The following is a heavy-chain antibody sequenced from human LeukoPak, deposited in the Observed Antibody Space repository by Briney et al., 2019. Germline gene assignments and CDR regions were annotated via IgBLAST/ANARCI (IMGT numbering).Heavy chain of an antibody. V-gene: IGHV5-51*01. D-gene: IGHD2-15*01. CDR3: ARSSSGGYVLFDY. Sequence: IIYPGDSDTRYSPSFQGQVTISADKSISTAYLQWSSLKASDTAMYYCARSSSGGYVLFDYWGQGTLVTVSS. CDR2: IYPGDSDT. J-gene: IGHJ4*02.